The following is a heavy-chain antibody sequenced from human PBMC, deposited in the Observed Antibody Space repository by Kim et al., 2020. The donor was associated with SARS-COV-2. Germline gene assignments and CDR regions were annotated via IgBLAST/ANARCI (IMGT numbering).Heavy chain of an antibody. V-gene: IGHV3-7*01. CDR1: GFTFSSYW. CDR3: ARVQLVWGRNWFDP. D-gene: IGHD3-16*01. Sequence: GGSLRLSCAASGFTFSSYWMSWVRQAPGKGLEWVANIKQDGSEKYYVDSVKGRFTISRDNAKNSLYLQMNSLRAEDTAVYYCARVQLVWGRNWFDPWGQGTLVTVSS. CDR2: IKQDGSEK. J-gene: IGHJ5*02.